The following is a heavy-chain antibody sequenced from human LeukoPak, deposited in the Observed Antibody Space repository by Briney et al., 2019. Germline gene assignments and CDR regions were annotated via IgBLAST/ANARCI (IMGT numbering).Heavy chain of an antibody. CDR2: IIPIFGTA. D-gene: IGHD3-22*01. Sequence: GSSVMVSCKASGGTFSSYTISWVRQAPGQGLEWMGGIIPIFGTANYAQKFQGRVTITADESTSTAYMELSSLRSEDTAVYYCARGGWCYYDSSGYYLFDYWGQGTLVTVSS. CDR3: ARGGWCYYDSSGYYLFDY. J-gene: IGHJ4*02. CDR1: GGTFSSYT. V-gene: IGHV1-69*01.